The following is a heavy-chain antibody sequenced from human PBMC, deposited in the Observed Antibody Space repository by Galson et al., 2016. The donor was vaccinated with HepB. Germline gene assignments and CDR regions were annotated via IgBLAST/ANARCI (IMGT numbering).Heavy chain of an antibody. CDR2: ISYDGSTK. CDR1: GFTFSSFP. D-gene: IGHD3-22*01. Sequence: SLRLSCAASGFTFSSFPMHWVRQAPGKGLEWVAVISYDGSTKYHADSVKGRFAISRDSSKNTLYLQMNSLRAEDTAVYYCARDYYFDSSGHGGLDYWGQGTLVTVSS. V-gene: IGHV3-30*09. J-gene: IGHJ4*02. CDR3: ARDYYFDSSGHGGLDY.